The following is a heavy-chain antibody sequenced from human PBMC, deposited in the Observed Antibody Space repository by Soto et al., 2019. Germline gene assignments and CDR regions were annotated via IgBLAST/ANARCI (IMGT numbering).Heavy chain of an antibody. V-gene: IGHV3-7*01. CDR3: ARYKITGGDYYMDV. CDR1: GFSFSDFW. J-gene: IGHJ6*03. Sequence: EVQLVESGGGLVQPGGSLRLSCAASGFSFSDFWMSWVRQGPGKGLEWLANTNQDGSEKYYVDSVKGRFISSRDNAKNSLFLQMNSLRAEDTAVYFCARYKITGGDYYMDVWGKGTTVTVSS. D-gene: IGHD1-1*01. CDR2: TNQDGSEK.